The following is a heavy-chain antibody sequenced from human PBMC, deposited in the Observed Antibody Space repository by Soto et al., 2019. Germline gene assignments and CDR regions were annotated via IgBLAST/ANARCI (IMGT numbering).Heavy chain of an antibody. CDR2: INAASDNT. D-gene: IGHD3-22*01. CDR3: ARDKGYYASSGFPSTFFDS. J-gene: IGHJ4*02. CDR1: GYTFTNYV. V-gene: IGHV1-3*01. Sequence: ASVKVSCKASGYTFTNYVIHWVRQAPGQGLEWMGWINAASDNTKYSQKFQGRVTLTKDTSASTAYMELGSLRSEDTAVYYCARDKGYYASSGFPSTFFDSWGQGVLVTV.